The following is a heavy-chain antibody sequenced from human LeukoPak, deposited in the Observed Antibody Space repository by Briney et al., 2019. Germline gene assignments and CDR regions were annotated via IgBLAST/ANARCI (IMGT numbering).Heavy chain of an antibody. Sequence: GRSLRLSCAASGFTFSSYAMHWVRQAPGKELEWVAVISYDGSNKYYADSVKGRFTISRDNSKNTLYLQMNSLRAEDTAVYYCARASDYGGSYYYYYGMDVWGQGTTVTVSS. CDR1: GFTFSSYA. CDR3: ARASDYGGSYYYYYGMDV. V-gene: IGHV3-30*04. J-gene: IGHJ6*02. D-gene: IGHD4-23*01. CDR2: ISYDGSNK.